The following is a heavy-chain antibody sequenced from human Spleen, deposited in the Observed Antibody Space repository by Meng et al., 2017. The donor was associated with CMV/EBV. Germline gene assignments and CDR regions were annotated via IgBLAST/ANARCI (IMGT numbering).Heavy chain of an antibody. D-gene: IGHD4-17*01. CDR2: IDQDGSER. Sequence: GGSLRLSCVASGFMFSEHWMAWVRQAPGKGLEWVANIDQDGSERYYVDSAKGRFTISRDNARNSLYLQMNSLRAEDTAVYYCARVVWSTVTFDYWGLGTQVTVSS. J-gene: IGHJ4*01. CDR1: GFMFSEHW. V-gene: IGHV3-7*01. CDR3: ARVVWSTVTFDY.